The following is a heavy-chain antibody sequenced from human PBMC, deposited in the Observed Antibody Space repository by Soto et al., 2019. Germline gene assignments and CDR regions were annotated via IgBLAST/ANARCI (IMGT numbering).Heavy chain of an antibody. V-gene: IGHV4-39*01. Sequence: SETLSLTCTVSGGSISSSSYYWAWIRQPPGKGLEWMASFFYGGNTYYNPALKGRVTISVDTSKNQFSLKLSSVTAADTAVYYCASSSGLLWFGELLLGAFDIWGQGTMVT. D-gene: IGHD3-10*01. J-gene: IGHJ3*02. CDR3: ASSSGLLWFGELLLGAFDI. CDR2: FFYGGNT. CDR1: GGSISSSSYY.